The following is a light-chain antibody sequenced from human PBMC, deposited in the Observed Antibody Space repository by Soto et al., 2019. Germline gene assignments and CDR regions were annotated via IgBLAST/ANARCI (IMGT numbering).Light chain of an antibody. Sequence: DIQMTQSPSSLSASVGDRVTITCRASQSISSFLNWYQQEPGKAPKLLIYASSSLQSGVPLRFSGSGSGTDFTLTISSLQPEDFATYYCQESYSSPVTFGGGTKVEIK. J-gene: IGKJ4*01. V-gene: IGKV1-39*01. CDR3: QESYSSPVT. CDR2: ASS. CDR1: QSISSF.